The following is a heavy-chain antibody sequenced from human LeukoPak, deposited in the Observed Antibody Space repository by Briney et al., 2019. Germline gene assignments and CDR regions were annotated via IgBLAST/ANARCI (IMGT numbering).Heavy chain of an antibody. J-gene: IGHJ4*02. D-gene: IGHD5-18*01. V-gene: IGHV1-18*01. CDR3: ARGDSYGYILYFDY. CDR1: GYTFTSYG. CDR2: ISAYNGNT. Sequence: GASVKVCCRASGYTFTSYGISWVRQAPGQGLEWMGWISAYNGNTNYAQKLQGRVTMTTDTSTSTAYMELRSLRSDDTAVYYCARGDSYGYILYFDYWGQGTLVSVSS.